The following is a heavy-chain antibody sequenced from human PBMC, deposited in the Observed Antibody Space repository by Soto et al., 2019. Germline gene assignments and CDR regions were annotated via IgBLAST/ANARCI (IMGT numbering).Heavy chain of an antibody. J-gene: IGHJ4*02. CDR3: ARAFMTIVVVVAATLDY. CDR2: ISYDGSNK. CDR1: GFTFSSYA. V-gene: IGHV3-30-3*01. Sequence: QVQLVESGGGVVQPGRSLRLSCAASGFTFSSYAMHWVRQAPGKGLEGVAVISYDGSNKYYADSVKGRFTISRDTPKNTLYLQMNSLRAEDTAVYYCARAFMTIVVVVAATLDYWGQGTLVTVSS. D-gene: IGHD2-15*01.